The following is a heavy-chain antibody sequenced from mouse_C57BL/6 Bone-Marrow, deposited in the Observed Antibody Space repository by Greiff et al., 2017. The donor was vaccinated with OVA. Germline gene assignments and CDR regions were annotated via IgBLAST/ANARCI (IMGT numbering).Heavy chain of an antibody. CDR1: GFTFSSYA. V-gene: IGHV5-4*01. D-gene: IGHD2-3*01. CDR2: IRDGGSYT. CDR3: ARDRYDDHRGIYAMDY. J-gene: IGHJ4*01. Sequence: EVQVVESGGGLVKPGGSLKLSCAASGFTFSSYAMSWVRQTPEKRLAWVATIRDGGSYTYSPDNVHGRFTISRDHAKHNLYLQKSHLKSDDTAMYYCARDRYDDHRGIYAMDYWGQGTSVTVSS.